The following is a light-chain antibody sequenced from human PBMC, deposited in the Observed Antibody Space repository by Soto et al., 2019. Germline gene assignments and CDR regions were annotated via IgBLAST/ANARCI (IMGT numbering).Light chain of an antibody. Sequence: DIQMTQSPSTLSCSVGDRVTITCRASQTISSCLAWYQQKPGKAPKLLIYEASSLESGVPSRFSGSGSGTEFTLTISSLEPDDFAVYYCQHYNSYSEAFGQGTKVDI. CDR2: EAS. CDR3: QHYNSYSEA. V-gene: IGKV1-5*03. J-gene: IGKJ1*01. CDR1: QTISSC.